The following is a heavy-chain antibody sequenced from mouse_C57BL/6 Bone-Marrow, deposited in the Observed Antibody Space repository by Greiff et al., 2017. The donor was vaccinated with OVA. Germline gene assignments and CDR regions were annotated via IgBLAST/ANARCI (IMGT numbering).Heavy chain of an antibody. CDR3: ASYGNYGFAY. Sequence: VQLQQPGAELVRPGSSVKLSCKASGYTFTSYWMDWVKQRPGQGLEWIGNIYPSDSETHYNQKFKDKATLTVDKSSSTAYMQLSSLTSEDSAVYYCASYGNYGFAYWGQGTLVTVSA. CDR2: IYPSDSET. V-gene: IGHV1-61*01. D-gene: IGHD2-1*01. CDR1: GYTFTSYW. J-gene: IGHJ3*01.